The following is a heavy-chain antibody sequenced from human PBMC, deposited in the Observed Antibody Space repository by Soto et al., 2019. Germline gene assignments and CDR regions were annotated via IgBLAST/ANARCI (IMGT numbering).Heavy chain of an antibody. CDR1: GFTFSNYA. Sequence: GSLRLSCTASGFTFSNYAMSWVRQAPGKGLEWVSTFSSGGGGTYYADSVKGRFTISRDNSKNTLSLQMNSLRAEDTAVYYCTKANRYCSGAKCFTFDYLGLGNLVTVS. D-gene: IGHD2-15*01. V-gene: IGHV3-23*01. J-gene: IGHJ4*02. CDR3: TKANRYCSGAKCFTFDY. CDR2: FSSGGGGT.